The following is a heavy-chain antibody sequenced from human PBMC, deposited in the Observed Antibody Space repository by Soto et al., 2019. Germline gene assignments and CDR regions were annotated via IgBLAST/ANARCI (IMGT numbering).Heavy chain of an antibody. V-gene: IGHV1-46*03. Sequence: QVQLVQSGAEVKKPGASVKVSCKASGYTFTSYYIHWVRQAPGQGLEWMGIINPSGGSTIYAQKFQGRVTMTSDPSTSIVYMELSSLRSEDTAVYYCAREGERSYSSRHTCFDPWGQGTLVTVSS. CDR3: AREGERSYSSRHTCFDP. CDR2: INPSGGST. J-gene: IGHJ5*02. CDR1: GYTFTSYY. D-gene: IGHD6-13*01.